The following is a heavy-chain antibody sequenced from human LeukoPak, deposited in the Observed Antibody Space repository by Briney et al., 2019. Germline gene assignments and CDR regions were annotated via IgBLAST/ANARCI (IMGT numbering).Heavy chain of an antibody. CDR2: IFHIGTT. Sequence: SETLSLTCTVSGGSISSYNWSWIRQSPGRQLEWIGSIFHIGTTNYNPSLKSRVTISVDTSKNQFSLNLRSVTAADTAVYYCAREEGNIAAAGDNFDYWGQGTLVTVSS. J-gene: IGHJ4*02. V-gene: IGHV4-59*01. CDR3: AREEGNIAAAGDNFDY. D-gene: IGHD6-13*01. CDR1: GGSISSYN.